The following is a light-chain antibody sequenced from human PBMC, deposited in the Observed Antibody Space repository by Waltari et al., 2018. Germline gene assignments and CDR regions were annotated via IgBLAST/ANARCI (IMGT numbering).Light chain of an antibody. CDR2: RAS. CDR1: QDVKNW. Sequence: DIQMTQSPSTLSASVGDRVSITCRTSQDVKNWVAWYQQKPGQAPHLLSYRASVLETGVPSRLSGSGSGTEFTLTISGLQPDDFATYYCQQHHNSPYTFGQGTKLEI. V-gene: IGKV1-5*03. J-gene: IGKJ2*01. CDR3: QQHHNSPYT.